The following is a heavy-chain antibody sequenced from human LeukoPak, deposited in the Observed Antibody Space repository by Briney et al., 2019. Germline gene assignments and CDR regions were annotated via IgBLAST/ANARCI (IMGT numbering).Heavy chain of an antibody. CDR3: ARDRAARYYCDSSVAFDI. J-gene: IGHJ3*02. Sequence: PGGSLRLSCAASGFTFSSYWMSWVRQAPGKGLEWVANIKQDGSEKYYVDSVKGRFTISRDNAKNSLYLQMNSLRAEDTAVYYCARDRAARYYCDSSVAFDIWGQGTMVTVSS. CDR1: GFTFSSYW. D-gene: IGHD3-22*01. CDR2: IKQDGSEK. V-gene: IGHV3-7*01.